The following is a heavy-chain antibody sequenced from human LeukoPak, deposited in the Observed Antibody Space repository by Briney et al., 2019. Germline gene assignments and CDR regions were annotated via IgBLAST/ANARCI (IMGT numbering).Heavy chain of an antibody. CDR1: GYTFTGYF. D-gene: IGHD7-27*01. J-gene: IGHJ3*02. Sequence: ASVNVSCKASGYTFTGYFLHWLRQAPGQGLEWMGWVTPNNGDTHYAQKFQGRITMTRDTSISTAYMELNRLTSDDSAVYYCARKQRLTGATKIAFDIWGQGTVVTVSS. V-gene: IGHV1-2*02. CDR2: VTPNNGDT. CDR3: ARKQRLTGATKIAFDI.